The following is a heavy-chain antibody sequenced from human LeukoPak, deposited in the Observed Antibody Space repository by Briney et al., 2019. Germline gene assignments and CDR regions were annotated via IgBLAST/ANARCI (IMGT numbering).Heavy chain of an antibody. V-gene: IGHV4-61*09. D-gene: IGHD5-18*01. CDR2: IYTRGTT. CDR1: GGSIRSGSYY. CDR3: ARVYTVMGATTVDHYHYYMDV. Sequence: SETLSLTCTVSGGSIRSGSYYWSWIRQPAGKGLEWIGHIYTRGTTNYNPSVKSRVTVSLDTSKNQISLKLSSVTAADTAIYYCARVYTVMGATTVDHYHYYMDVWGKGATVTVSS. J-gene: IGHJ6*03.